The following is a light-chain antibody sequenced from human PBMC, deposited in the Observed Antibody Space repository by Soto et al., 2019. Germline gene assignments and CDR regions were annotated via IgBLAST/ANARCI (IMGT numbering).Light chain of an antibody. CDR2: GAS. J-gene: IGKJ1*01. CDR1: QGISSY. Sequence: DIQLTQSPSFLSASVGDRVTITCRASQGISSYLAWYQQKPGKAPKLLIYGASTLQSVVPSRFSGSGSGTEYTLTISSLLPEDVATYYCQQLNSYPPTFGQGTKVEIK. V-gene: IGKV1-9*01. CDR3: QQLNSYPPT.